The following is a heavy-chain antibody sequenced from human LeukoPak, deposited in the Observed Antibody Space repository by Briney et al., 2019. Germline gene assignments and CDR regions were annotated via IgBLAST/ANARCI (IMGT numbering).Heavy chain of an antibody. V-gene: IGHV1-18*01. D-gene: IGHD4-17*01. Sequence: GASVKVSCKASGYTFTNYGVNWVRQAPGQGLEWMGWISGYNGNTNYAQKIQGRVTMTTDTSTSTAYMELRSLRSDDTAVYYCARTGHLNADYGGWFDPWGQGSLVTVSS. J-gene: IGHJ5*02. CDR3: ARTGHLNADYGGWFDP. CDR2: ISGYNGNT. CDR1: GYTFTNYG.